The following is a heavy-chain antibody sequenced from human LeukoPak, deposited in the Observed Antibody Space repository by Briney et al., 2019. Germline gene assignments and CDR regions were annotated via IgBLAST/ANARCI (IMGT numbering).Heavy chain of an antibody. CDR3: ARDTYDTSDYYYEGNAFDI. J-gene: IGHJ3*02. D-gene: IGHD3-22*01. CDR1: GFTFSSYA. V-gene: IGHV3-74*01. Sequence: GRSLRLSCAASGFTFSSYAMHWVRQAPGKGLVWVSRINSDGSNTNYADSVKGRFTISRDNAKNTLYLQMNSLRAEDTAIYYCARDTYDTSDYYYEGNAFDIWGQGTMVTVSS. CDR2: INSDGSNT.